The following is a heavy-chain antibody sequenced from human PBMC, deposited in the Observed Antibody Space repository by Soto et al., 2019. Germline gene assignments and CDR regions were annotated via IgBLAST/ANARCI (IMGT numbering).Heavy chain of an antibody. CDR2: IGGDGRHA. CDR1: GFTFGRHG. J-gene: IGHJ4*02. Sequence: QVQLVESGGGVVQPGGSLRLSCAASGFTFGRHGMHWVRQAPGKGLEWVAVIGGDGRHASYADSVKGRFTISRDNGQNTLYLQMNSLRAEETAVYYCARDDDYGDNGLDYWGQGTLVTVSS. CDR3: ARDDDYGDNGLDY. D-gene: IGHD4-17*01. V-gene: IGHV3-33*01.